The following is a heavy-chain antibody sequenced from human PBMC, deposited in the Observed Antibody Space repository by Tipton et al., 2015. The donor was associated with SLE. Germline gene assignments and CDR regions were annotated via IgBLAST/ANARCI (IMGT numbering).Heavy chain of an antibody. D-gene: IGHD1-14*01. CDR1: GDSVSNEFY. CDR3: ARANRLPYRVYFDS. CDR2: AFYSGST. V-gene: IGHV4-39*07. J-gene: IGHJ4*02. Sequence: TLSLTCAVSGDSVSNEFYSWGWVRQPAGKGLQWIGSAFYSGSTYHNPSLKSRVTMSLDTSKNQFSLNLTSVTAADTAVYWCARANRLPYRVYFDSWGQGTLVTVSS.